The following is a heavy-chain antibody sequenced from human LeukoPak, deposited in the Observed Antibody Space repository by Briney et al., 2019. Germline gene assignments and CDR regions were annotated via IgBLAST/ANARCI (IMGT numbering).Heavy chain of an antibody. V-gene: IGHV1-69*05. CDR2: IIPIFGTA. Sequence: SVKVSFKASGGTFSSYAISWVRQAPGQGLEWMGGIIPIFGTATYAQKFQGRVTITTDESTSTTYMELSSLRSEDTAVYYCARAGVGAGNWFDPWGQGTLVTVSS. CDR3: ARAGVGAGNWFDP. D-gene: IGHD7-27*01. CDR1: GGTFSSYA. J-gene: IGHJ5*02.